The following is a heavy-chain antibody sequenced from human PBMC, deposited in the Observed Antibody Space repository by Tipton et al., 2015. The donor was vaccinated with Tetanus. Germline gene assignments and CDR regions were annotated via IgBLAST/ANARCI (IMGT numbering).Heavy chain of an antibody. CDR1: GGSFSAYY. V-gene: IGHV4-34*01. CDR2: INHSGST. CDR3: VRGRGLGAYSYGFEY. Sequence: GLVKPSETLSLTCAVYGGSFSAYYWSWIRQSPGKGLEWIGEINHSGSTTYSPSFKSRVTISVDTPKNQFSLKLTSLTVADTAVYYCVRGRGLGAYSYGFEYWGQGALVTVSS. D-gene: IGHD5-18*01. J-gene: IGHJ4*02.